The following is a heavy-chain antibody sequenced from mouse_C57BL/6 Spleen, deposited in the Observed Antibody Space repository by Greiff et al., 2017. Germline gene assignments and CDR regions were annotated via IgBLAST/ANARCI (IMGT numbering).Heavy chain of an antibody. CDR2: IYPRSGNT. V-gene: IGHV1-81*01. Sequence: VQLQESGAELARPGASVKLSCKASGYTFTSYGISWVKQRTGQGLEWIGEIYPRSGNTYYNEKFKGKATLTADKSSSTAYMELRSLTSEDSAVYFCAAHHGNYVDYAMDYWGQGTSVTVSS. J-gene: IGHJ4*01. CDR1: GYTFTSYG. CDR3: AAHHGNYVDYAMDY. D-gene: IGHD2-1*01.